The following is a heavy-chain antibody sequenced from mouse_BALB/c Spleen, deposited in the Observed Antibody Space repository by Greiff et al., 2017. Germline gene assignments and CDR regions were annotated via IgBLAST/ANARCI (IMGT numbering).Heavy chain of an antibody. J-gene: IGHJ3*01. CDR1: GFSLTGYG. V-gene: IGHV2-6-7*01. Sequence: VQLQQSGPGLVAPSQSLSITCTVSGFSLTGYGVNWVRQPPGKGLEWLGMIWGDGSTDYNSALKSRLSISKDNSKSQVFLKMNSLQTDDTARYYCARAPYYGNYWFAYWGQGTLVTVSA. D-gene: IGHD2-10*01. CDR3: ARAPYYGNYWFAY. CDR2: IWGDGST.